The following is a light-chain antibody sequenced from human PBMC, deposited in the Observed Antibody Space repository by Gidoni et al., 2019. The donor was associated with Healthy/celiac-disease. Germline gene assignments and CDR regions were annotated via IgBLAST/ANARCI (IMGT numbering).Light chain of an antibody. CDR2: GAS. CDR3: QQYGSSPWT. J-gene: IGKJ1*01. V-gene: IGKV3-20*01. Sequence: EIVLTQSPGPLSLSPGERATLSCRASQSVRSSYLAWYQQKPGQAPGLLIYGASSRATGIPDRFSGSGSGTDFTLTISRLEPEDFAVYYCQQYGSSPWTFGQGTKVEIK. CDR1: QSVRSSY.